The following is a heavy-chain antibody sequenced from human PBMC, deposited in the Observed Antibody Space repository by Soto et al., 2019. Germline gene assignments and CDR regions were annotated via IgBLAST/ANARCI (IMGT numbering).Heavy chain of an antibody. CDR2: INVYNGNT. D-gene: IGHD3-10*01. V-gene: IGHV1-18*01. CDR1: GYTFTNYG. CDR3: ARGVGSVSYHTQYNWLEP. J-gene: IGHJ5*02. Sequence: ASVKVSCKASGYTFTNYGISWVRQAPGKGLEWMGWINVYNGNTKYAQKVQGRVTMTTDTSTSTAYMELRSLRSDDTAVYYCARGVGSVSYHTQYNWLEPWGQETLSSLS.